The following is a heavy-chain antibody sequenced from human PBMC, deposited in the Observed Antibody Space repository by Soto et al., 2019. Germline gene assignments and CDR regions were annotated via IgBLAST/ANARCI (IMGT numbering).Heavy chain of an antibody. CDR2: INPNSGGT. J-gene: IGHJ4*02. D-gene: IGHD3-3*01. CDR3: AREGGTFFWSGPIDY. V-gene: IGHV1-2*02. Sequence: QVQLVQSGAKVKKPGASVKVSCKASGYTFTGYYMHWVRQAPGQGLEWMGWINPNSGGTNYAQKFQGRVNMNREKSLRTAYMELGRLRSDDTAGDFLAREGGTFFWSGPIDYWGQGTLVTVSS. CDR1: GYTFTGYY.